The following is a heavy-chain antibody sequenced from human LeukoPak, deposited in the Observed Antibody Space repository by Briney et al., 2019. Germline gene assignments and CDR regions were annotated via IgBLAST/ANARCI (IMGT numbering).Heavy chain of an antibody. V-gene: IGHV3-13*01. CDR3: VLGAYWNDDKNAFHI. CDR2: IGATGDT. D-gene: IGHD1-1*01. J-gene: IGHJ3*02. CDR1: GLTFSSYD. Sequence: GGSLRLSCVASGLTFSSYDMHWIRQALGKGLEWVSSIGATGDTYYTGSVKGRFTISRENAKKSVYLQMSSLSAGDTAVYFCVLGAYWNDDKNAFHIWGPGTMVTVSS.